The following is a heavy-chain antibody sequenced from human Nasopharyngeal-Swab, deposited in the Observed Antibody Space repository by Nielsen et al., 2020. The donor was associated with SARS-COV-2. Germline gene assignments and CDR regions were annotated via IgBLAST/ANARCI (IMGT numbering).Heavy chain of an antibody. Sequence: LSLTCAASEFTFSNYNMNWVRQAPGKGLEWVSSISSSSTYIYYADSVKGRFTISRDNTKNSLSLQMNSLRAEDTAVYYCARDGLDYDFWSAYFMDVWGQGTTVIVSS. V-gene: IGHV3-21*01. J-gene: IGHJ6*02. CDR1: EFTFSNYN. CDR2: ISSSSTYI. D-gene: IGHD3-3*01. CDR3: ARDGLDYDFWSAYFMDV.